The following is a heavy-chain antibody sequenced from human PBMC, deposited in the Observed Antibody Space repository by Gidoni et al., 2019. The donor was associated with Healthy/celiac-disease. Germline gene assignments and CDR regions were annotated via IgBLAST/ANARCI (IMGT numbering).Heavy chain of an antibody. Sequence: VQLVVSGGGLSKPRGSLLLSCSASGFSFFSYSMNWVRQAPGKGMEWVSSISSSSSYIYYADAVKGRFTITRDNAKNSLYMKMNSLRAEDTGEYYCARIKQDRVATRGVDYWGQGTLVTVSS. CDR1: GFSFFSYS. D-gene: IGHD5-12*01. V-gene: IGHV3-21*01. CDR2: ISSSSSYI. CDR3: ARIKQDRVATRGVDY. J-gene: IGHJ4*02.